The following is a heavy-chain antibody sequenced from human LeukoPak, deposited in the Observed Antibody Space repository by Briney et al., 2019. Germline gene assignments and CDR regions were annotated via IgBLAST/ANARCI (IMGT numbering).Heavy chain of an antibody. V-gene: IGHV4-61*02. Sequence: ASETLSLTCTVSGGSISSGSYYWSWIRQPAGKGLEWIGRIYTSGSTNYNPSLKSRVTISVDTSKNQFSLKLSSVTAADTAVYYCAATIFGVVILADAFDIWGQGTIVTVSS. CDR3: AATIFGVVILADAFDI. CDR1: GGSISSGSYY. CDR2: IYTSGST. J-gene: IGHJ3*02. D-gene: IGHD3-3*01.